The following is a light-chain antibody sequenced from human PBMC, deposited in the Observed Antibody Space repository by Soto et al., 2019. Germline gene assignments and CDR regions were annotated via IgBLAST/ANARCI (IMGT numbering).Light chain of an antibody. J-gene: IGKJ4*01. CDR3: QQSYSTPRT. CDR1: QSISTY. V-gene: IGKV1-39*01. CDR2: AAS. Sequence: DIQLTQSPSSLSASVGDRVTITCRASQSISTYLNWYQHKPGKAPKLLIYAASTLHSGVPSRFSGSGSGTDFTLTISSLQPEDFATYYCQQSYSTPRTFGGGTKVDIK.